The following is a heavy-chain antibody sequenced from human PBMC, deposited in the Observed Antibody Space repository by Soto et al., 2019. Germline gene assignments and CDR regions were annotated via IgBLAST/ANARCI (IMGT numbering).Heavy chain of an antibody. CDR2: IWYDGSKK. Sequence: GGSLRLCCAASGFTFSSYGMHWVRQAPGKGLEWVAVIWYDGSKKYYADSVKGRFTISRDNSKNTLYLQMNSLRAEDTAVYYCARESGRSYFDRSSFAYWGQGTLVTSPQ. CDR1: GFTFSSYG. J-gene: IGHJ4*02. D-gene: IGHD6-19*01. V-gene: IGHV3-33*01. CDR3: ARESGRSYFDRSSFAY.